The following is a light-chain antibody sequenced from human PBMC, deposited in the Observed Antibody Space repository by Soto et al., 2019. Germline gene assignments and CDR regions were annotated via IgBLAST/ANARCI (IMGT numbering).Light chain of an antibody. V-gene: IGLV2-23*02. CDR2: EVN. CDR1: SSDVGTYTL. J-gene: IGLJ1*01. Sequence: QSVLTQPASVSGSPGQSITISCTGTSSDVGTYTLVSWYQHHPGKAPKLVIYEVNKRPAGVSKRFSGSKSGDTASLTISGLQAEDEADYYCSSYRGSDTSYVFGTGTKVTVL. CDR3: SSYRGSDTSYV.